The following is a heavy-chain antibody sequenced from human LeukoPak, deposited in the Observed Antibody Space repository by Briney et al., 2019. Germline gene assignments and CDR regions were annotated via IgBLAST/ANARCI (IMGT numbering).Heavy chain of an antibody. CDR2: ISSSGDTV. CDR3: ARWFCTSTSCHYYYYGMDV. D-gene: IGHD2-2*01. CDR1: GFSFSSYE. Sequence: PGGSLRLSCAASGFSFSSYEMNWVRQAPGKGLEWVSFISSSGDTVNYVDSVKGRFTISRDNAKNSLFLQINSLRAEDTAVYYCARWFCTSTSCHYYYYGMDVWGQGTTVTVSS. V-gene: IGHV3-48*03. J-gene: IGHJ6*02.